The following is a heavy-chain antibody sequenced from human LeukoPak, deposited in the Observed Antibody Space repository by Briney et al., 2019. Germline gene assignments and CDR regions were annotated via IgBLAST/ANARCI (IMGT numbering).Heavy chain of an antibody. CDR3: ATSQCGSDCYLAGDY. CDR1: GGSVNSGSYY. V-gene: IGHV4-61*01. CDR2: IYYTGIT. D-gene: IGHD2-21*02. Sequence: TSETLSLTCTVSGGSVNSGSYYWSWIRQHPGKGLEWIGYIYYTGITNYNPSLKSRVTISVDTSKNQFSLNLNSVTAADTAVYYCATSQCGSDCYLAGDYWGQGTLVIVSS. J-gene: IGHJ4*02.